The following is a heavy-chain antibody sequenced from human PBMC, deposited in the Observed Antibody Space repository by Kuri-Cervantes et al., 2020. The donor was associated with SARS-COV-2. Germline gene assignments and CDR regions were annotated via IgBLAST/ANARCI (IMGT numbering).Heavy chain of an antibody. CDR2: INHSGST. Sequence: ESLKISCAVYGGSFSGYYWSWIRQPPGKGLEWIGEINHSGSTNYNPSLKSRVTISVDKSKNQFSLKLSSVTAADPAVYYCAGRKSFGWFDLWGQGTLVTVSS. CDR3: AGRKSFGWFDL. V-gene: IGHV4-34*01. D-gene: IGHD3-16*01. CDR1: GGSFSGYY. J-gene: IGHJ5*02.